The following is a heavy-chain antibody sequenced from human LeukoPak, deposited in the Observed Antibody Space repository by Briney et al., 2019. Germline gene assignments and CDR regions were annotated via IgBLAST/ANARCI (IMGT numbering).Heavy chain of an antibody. Sequence: SVKVSCKASVGTFSSYAISWVRQAPGQGLEWMGGIIPIFGTANYAQKFQGRVTITADESTSTAYMELSSLRSEDTAVYYCARSRITMVQGVKTYYYYYMDVWGKGTTVTVSS. J-gene: IGHJ6*03. CDR2: IIPIFGTA. V-gene: IGHV1-69*13. CDR3: ARSRITMVQGVKTYYYYYMDV. CDR1: VGTFSSYA. D-gene: IGHD3-10*01.